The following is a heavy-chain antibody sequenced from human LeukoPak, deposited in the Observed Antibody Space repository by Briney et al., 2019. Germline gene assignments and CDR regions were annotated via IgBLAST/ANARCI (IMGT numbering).Heavy chain of an antibody. J-gene: IGHJ4*02. CDR1: GYTFTSYD. Sequence: ASVKVSCKASGYTFTSYDINWVRQATGQGLEWMGWMNPNSGNTGYAQKFQGRVTITRNTSISTAYMELSSLRSEDTAVYYCARSEYYYDSSGYYLYFDYWGQGTLVTVSS. CDR3: ARSEYYYDSSGYYLYFDY. V-gene: IGHV1-8*03. D-gene: IGHD3-22*01. CDR2: MNPNSGNT.